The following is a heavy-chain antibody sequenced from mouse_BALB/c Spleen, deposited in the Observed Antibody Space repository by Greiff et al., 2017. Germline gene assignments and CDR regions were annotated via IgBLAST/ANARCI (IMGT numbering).Heavy chain of an antibody. CDR2: ISSGGST. CDR1: GFTFSSYA. D-gene: IGHD2-1*01. V-gene: IGHV5-6-5*01. CDR3: ARGRDGNYPYYYAMDY. Sequence: EVMLVESGGGLVQPGGSLKLSCAASGFTFSSYAMSWVRQTPEKRLEWVASISSGGSTYYPDSVKGRFTISRDNARNILYLQMSSLRSEDTAMYYCARGRDGNYPYYYAMDYWGQGTSVTVSS. J-gene: IGHJ4*01.